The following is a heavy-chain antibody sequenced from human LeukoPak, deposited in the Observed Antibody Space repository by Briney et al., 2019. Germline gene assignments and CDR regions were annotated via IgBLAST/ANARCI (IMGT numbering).Heavy chain of an antibody. J-gene: IGHJ3*02. CDR2: IHYTGNT. D-gene: IGHD7-27*01. CDR3: ARHENWGSVKGDSFHI. Sequence: PSETLSLTCAVYGGSFSGYYWSWIRQPPGKELEWIGYIHYTGNTNYNPSLKSRVTISVDTSKNQFSLELRSVAAADTAVYYCARHENWGSVKGDSFHIWGRGTMVTVSS. V-gene: IGHV4-59*08. CDR1: GGSFSGYY.